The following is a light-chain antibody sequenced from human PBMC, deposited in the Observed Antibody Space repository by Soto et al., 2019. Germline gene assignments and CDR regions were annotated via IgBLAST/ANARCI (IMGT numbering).Light chain of an antibody. CDR2: ATS. CDR3: QQYNKGPPWT. J-gene: IGKJ1*01. V-gene: IGKV3-15*01. CDR1: EGVGTN. Sequence: EVVMTQSPATLSVSPGDSATLSCRASEGVGTNLALYQQTPGQGPRLLIYATSTRATGIPARFSGSGSGTEFTLTISGLQSEDFAIYYCQQYNKGPPWTFGQGTKVEIK.